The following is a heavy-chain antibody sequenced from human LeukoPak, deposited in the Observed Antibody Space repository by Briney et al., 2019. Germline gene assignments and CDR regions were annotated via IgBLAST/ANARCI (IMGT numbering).Heavy chain of an antibody. Sequence: ASVKVSCKASGYTFTGFYMHWVRQGPGQGLEWMGWINPNTGATNYAQKFQGRVTMTRDTSITTACMELSRLSSDDTAVYYCASLGDYFGSGSYAPFDCWGRGTLVTVSS. CDR1: GYTFTGFY. D-gene: IGHD3-10*01. J-gene: IGHJ4*02. CDR2: INPNTGAT. CDR3: ASLGDYFGSGSYAPFDC. V-gene: IGHV1-2*02.